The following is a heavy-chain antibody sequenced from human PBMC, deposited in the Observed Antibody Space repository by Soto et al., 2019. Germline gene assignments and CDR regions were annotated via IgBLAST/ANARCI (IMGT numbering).Heavy chain of an antibody. CDR2: IIPVFDKA. CDR3: ARLRRDWGDAFDL. Sequence: QVQLVQSGADVKKPGSSVKVSCKTSGGSFGSSAISWVRQAPAQGLEWMGEIIPVFDKANYAQNFQGRLTITEDELKGTVFMELSSLRSEDTAVYFCARLRRDWGDAFDLWGLGTFVTVSS. D-gene: IGHD3-16*01. V-gene: IGHV1-69*01. J-gene: IGHJ3*01. CDR1: GGSFGSSA.